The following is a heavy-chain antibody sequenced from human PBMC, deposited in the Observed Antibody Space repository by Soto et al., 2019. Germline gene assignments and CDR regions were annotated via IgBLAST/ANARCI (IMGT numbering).Heavy chain of an antibody. V-gene: IGHV4-38-2*01. CDR3: ATTSGSFQY. D-gene: IGHD1-26*01. J-gene: IGHJ4*02. Sequence: PAETLSLTCAVSGYSISSGYYWGWSRQPPGKGLEGIGSIYHSGRTYYNPSLKSRLTISLDTSKNQFYLKLTSVTAADTALYFCATTSGSFQYWGQGTLVTVSS. CDR1: GYSISSGYY. CDR2: IYHSGRT.